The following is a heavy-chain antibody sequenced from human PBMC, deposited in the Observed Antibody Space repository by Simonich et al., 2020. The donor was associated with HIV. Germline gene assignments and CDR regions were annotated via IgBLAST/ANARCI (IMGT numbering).Heavy chain of an antibody. CDR1: GGSFSNYY. V-gene: IGHV4-34*01. D-gene: IGHD3-3*01. Sequence: QVQLQQWGAGLLKPSETLSLTCAVYGGSFSNYYWTWIRQPPGKGLEWVGEIQHSRNTNNKVSRKSRVTISADTSKNQFSLKLSSVTAADTAVYYWAAGNGLLRFLEWDGTYMDVWGKGTTVTVSS. CDR2: IQHSRNT. J-gene: IGHJ6*03. CDR3: AAGNGLLRFLEWDGTYMDV.